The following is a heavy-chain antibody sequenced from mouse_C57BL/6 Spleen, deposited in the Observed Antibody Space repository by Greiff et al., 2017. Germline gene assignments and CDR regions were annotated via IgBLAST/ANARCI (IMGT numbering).Heavy chain of an antibody. V-gene: IGHV1-72*01. CDR1: GYTFTSYW. Sequence: QVQLQQPGAELVKPGASVKLSCKASGYTFTSYWMHWVKQRPGRGLEWIGRIDPKSGGTKYNEKFKSKATLTVDNPSSTAYIQLSSLTSEDSSVYYCASPYIYYGSSGYCAMDDWGQGTSVTVSS. D-gene: IGHD1-1*01. CDR2: IDPKSGGT. J-gene: IGHJ4*01. CDR3: ASPYIYYGSSGYCAMDD.